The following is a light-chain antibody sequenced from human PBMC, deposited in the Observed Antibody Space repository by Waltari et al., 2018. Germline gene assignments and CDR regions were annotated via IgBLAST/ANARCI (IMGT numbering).Light chain of an antibody. CDR2: KAS. V-gene: IGKV1-5*03. CDR3: QQYNTYSS. Sequence: DIQMTQSPSSLSASVGDIVTRTCRASQSISNWLAWYQQKPGKAPILLIYKASILKSGVPSRFSGSGSGTQFTLTISSLQPGDFATYYCQQYNTYSSFGQGTKLEIK. CDR1: QSISNW. J-gene: IGKJ2*01.